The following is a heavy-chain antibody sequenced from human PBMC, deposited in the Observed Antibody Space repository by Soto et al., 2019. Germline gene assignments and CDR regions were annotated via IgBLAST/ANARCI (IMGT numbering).Heavy chain of an antibody. J-gene: IGHJ3*02. D-gene: IGHD6-13*01. CDR1: GFSFGSSW. CDR2: IKKDGSQI. CDR3: ARDVSPGSSSLYLDAFDS. Sequence: EVQLVESGGGLVQPGGSLRLSCVASGFSFGSSWMTWVRQAPGKGLEWVANIKKDGSQISYLDSVRGRFTISRDNAKNSLYLQMNSLRAEDTALYYCARDVSPGSSSLYLDAFDSWGQGTMVTVSS. V-gene: IGHV3-7*05.